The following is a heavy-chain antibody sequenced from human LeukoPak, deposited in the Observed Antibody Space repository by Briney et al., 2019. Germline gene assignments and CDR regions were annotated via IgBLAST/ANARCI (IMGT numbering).Heavy chain of an antibody. Sequence: GGSLRLSCAASGFTFSDYYMSWIRQAPGKGLEWVSYISSSGSTIYYADSVKGRFTISRDNSKNTLYLQMNSLRAEDTAVYYCAKSYDFWSGYYTGLPYMDVWGKGTTVTVSS. CDR3: AKSYDFWSGYYTGLPYMDV. CDR2: ISSSGSTI. V-gene: IGHV3-11*04. D-gene: IGHD3-3*01. J-gene: IGHJ6*03. CDR1: GFTFSDYY.